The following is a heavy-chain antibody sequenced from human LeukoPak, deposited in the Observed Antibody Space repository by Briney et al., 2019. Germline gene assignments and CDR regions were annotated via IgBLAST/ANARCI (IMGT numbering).Heavy chain of an antibody. Sequence: SQTLSLTCAISGDSVSSNSAAWNWIRQSPSRGLEWLGRTYYRSKWYNDYAVSVKSRITINPDTSKNQFSLQLNSVTPEDTAVYYCARAPGYCSSTSCYRRAFDIWGQGTMVTVSS. V-gene: IGHV6-1*01. CDR3: ARAPGYCSSTSCYRRAFDI. CDR2: TYYRSKWYN. J-gene: IGHJ3*02. D-gene: IGHD2-2*03. CDR1: GDSVSSNSAA.